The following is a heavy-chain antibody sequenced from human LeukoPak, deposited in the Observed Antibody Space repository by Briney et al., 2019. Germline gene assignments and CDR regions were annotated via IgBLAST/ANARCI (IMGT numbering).Heavy chain of an antibody. CDR3: ARMWSGRQKYYYYMDV. V-gene: IGHV4-59*01. CDR1: GGSISSYY. CDR2: IYYSGST. Sequence: PSETLSLTCTVSGGSISSYYWSWIRQPPGKGLEWIGYIYYSGSTNYNPSLKSRVTISVDTSKNQFSLKLSSVTAADTAVYYCARMWSGRQKYYYYMDVWGKGTTVTISS. J-gene: IGHJ6*03. D-gene: IGHD3-10*01.